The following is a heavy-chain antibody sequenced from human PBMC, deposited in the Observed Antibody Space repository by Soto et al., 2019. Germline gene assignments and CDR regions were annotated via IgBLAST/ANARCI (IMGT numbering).Heavy chain of an antibody. CDR1: GFTFSSYG. J-gene: IGHJ5*02. CDR3: ARVLYYGSGSYYNP. V-gene: IGHV3-33*01. D-gene: IGHD3-10*01. CDR2: IWYDGSNK. Sequence: LRLSCAASGFTFSSYGMHWVRQAPGKGLEWVAVIWYDGSNKYYADSVKGRFTISRDNSKNTLYLQMNSLRAEDTAVYYCARVLYYGSGSYYNPWGQGTLVTVSS.